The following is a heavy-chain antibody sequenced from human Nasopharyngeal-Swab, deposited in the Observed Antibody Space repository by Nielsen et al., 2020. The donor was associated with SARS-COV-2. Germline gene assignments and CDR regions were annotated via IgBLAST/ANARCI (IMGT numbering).Heavy chain of an antibody. CDR2: IYTSGST. J-gene: IGHJ5*02. CDR1: GGSISSGSYY. CDR3: ARESGPGGWFDP. Sequence: SETLSLTCTVSGGSISSGSYYWSWIRQPAGKGLEWIGRIYTSGSTNYTPPLKSRVTISVDTSKNQFSLKLSSVTAADTAVYYCARESGPGGWFDPWGQGTLVTVSS. V-gene: IGHV4-61*02.